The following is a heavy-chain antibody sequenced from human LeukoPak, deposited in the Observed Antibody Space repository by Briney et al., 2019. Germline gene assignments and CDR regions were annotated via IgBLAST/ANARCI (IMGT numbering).Heavy chain of an antibody. J-gene: IGHJ6*02. CDR3: ARAVSDFWSGDYYYYYGMDV. CDR1: GGSISSGDYY. CDR2: IYYSGST. Sequence: PSETLSLTCTVSGGSISSGDYYWRWIRQPPGKGLEWIGYIYYSGSTYYNPSLKSRVTISVDTSKNQFSLKLSSVTAADTAVYYCARAVSDFWSGDYYYYYGMDVWGQGTTVTVSS. V-gene: IGHV4-30-4*01. D-gene: IGHD3-3*01.